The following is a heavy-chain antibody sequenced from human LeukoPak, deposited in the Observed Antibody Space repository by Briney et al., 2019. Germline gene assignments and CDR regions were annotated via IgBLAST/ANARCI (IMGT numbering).Heavy chain of an antibody. J-gene: IGHJ4*02. V-gene: IGHV4-34*01. Sequence: SETLSLTCEVYGGSVSGYYWTCIRQPPGKGLGWIGEINHSGSTNYNPSLKSRVTISVDTSKNQFSLKLNSVTAADTAVYYCASFRWGVGFEYWGQGTLVTVSS. CDR3: ASFRWGVGFEY. CDR1: GGSVSGYY. D-gene: IGHD3-16*01. CDR2: INHSGST.